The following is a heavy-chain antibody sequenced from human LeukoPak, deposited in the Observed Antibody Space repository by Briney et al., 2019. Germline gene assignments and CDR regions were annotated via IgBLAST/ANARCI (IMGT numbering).Heavy chain of an antibody. J-gene: IGHJ4*02. V-gene: IGHV3-21*01. CDR2: ISSSSSYI. D-gene: IGHD2-8*01. CDR1: GFTFSSYR. CDR3: ARAWGDCTNGVCSYNDY. Sequence: PGGSLRLSCAASGFTFSSYRMNWVRQAPGKGLEWVSSISSSSSYIYYADSVKGRFTISRDNAKNSLYLQMNSLRAEDTAVYYCARAWGDCTNGVCSYNDYWGQGTLVTVSS.